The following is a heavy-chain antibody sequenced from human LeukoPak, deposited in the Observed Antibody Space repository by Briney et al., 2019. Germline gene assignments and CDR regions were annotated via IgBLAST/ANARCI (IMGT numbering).Heavy chain of an antibody. Sequence: SETLSLTCTVSGGSISSGGYYWSWIRQHPGKGLEWIGEINHSGSTNYNPSLKSRVTISVDTSKNQFSLKLSSVTAADTAVYYCARGDCSSTSCYSDYWGQGTLVTVSS. CDR1: GGSISSGGYY. V-gene: IGHV4-31*03. CDR2: INHSGST. J-gene: IGHJ4*02. CDR3: ARGDCSSTSCYSDY. D-gene: IGHD2-2*01.